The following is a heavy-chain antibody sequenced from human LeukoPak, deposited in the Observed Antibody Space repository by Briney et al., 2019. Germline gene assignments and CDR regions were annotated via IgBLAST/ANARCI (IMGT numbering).Heavy chain of an antibody. CDR3: ARESYDAFDI. V-gene: IGHV1-46*01. Sequence: ASVEVSCKASGYTFTSYYMHWVRQAPGQGLEWMGIINPSGGSTSYAQKFQGRVTMTRDTSTSTVYMELSSLGSEDTAVYYCARESYDAFDIWGQGTMVTVSS. CDR1: GYTFTSYY. CDR2: INPSGGST. J-gene: IGHJ3*02.